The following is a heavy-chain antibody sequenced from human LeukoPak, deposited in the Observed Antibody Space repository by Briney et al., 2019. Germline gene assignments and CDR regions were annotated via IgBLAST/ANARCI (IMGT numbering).Heavy chain of an antibody. D-gene: IGHD4-23*01. CDR3: AAHYGGNPDPFDY. Sequence: GGSLRLSCAASGFTFSSYWMSWVRQAPGKGLEWVSSISSSSSYIYYADSVEGRFTISRDNAKNSLYLQMNSLRAEDTAVYYCAAHYGGNPDPFDYWGQGTLVTVSS. CDR1: GFTFSSYW. CDR2: ISSSSSYI. V-gene: IGHV3-21*01. J-gene: IGHJ4*02.